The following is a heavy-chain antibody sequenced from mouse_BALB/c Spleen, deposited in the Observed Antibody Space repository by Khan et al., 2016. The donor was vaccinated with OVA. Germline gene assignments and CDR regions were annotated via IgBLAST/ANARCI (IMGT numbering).Heavy chain of an antibody. CDR2: IYPGSGRT. V-gene: IGHV1-77*01. D-gene: IGHD1-1*01. J-gene: IGHJ1*01. CDR1: GYTFTDYV. CDR3: ARPSYYYGSSSYWFFAV. Sequence: QVQLQQSGPELVKPGASVKMSCKASGYTFTDYVINWVKQSTGQGLEWIGEIYPGSGRTNHNEKFKGKATLTADKSSNTAYMQLSSLTSEDSAVYFCARPSYYYGSSSYWFFAVWGAGTTVTVSS.